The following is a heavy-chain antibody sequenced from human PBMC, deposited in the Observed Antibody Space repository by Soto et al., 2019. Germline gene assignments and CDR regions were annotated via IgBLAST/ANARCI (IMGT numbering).Heavy chain of an antibody. Sequence: QINLIESGPTLVKPTQTLTLTCTFSGFSLSTSGAAVGWGRQPPGRALEWLAPIHWDGDKRYNASLGNRLTITKDTSMNQVVLTLANVDPADTATYYCAHRATMTIFGLIIDNGIWFDPWGQGTRVIVSS. CDR1: GFSLSTSGAA. V-gene: IGHV2-5*02. CDR2: IHWDGDK. D-gene: IGHD3-3*01. CDR3: AHRATMTIFGLIIDNGIWFDP. J-gene: IGHJ5*02.